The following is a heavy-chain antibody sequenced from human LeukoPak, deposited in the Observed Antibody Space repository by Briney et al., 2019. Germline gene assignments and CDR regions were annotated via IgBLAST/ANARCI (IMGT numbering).Heavy chain of an antibody. J-gene: IGHJ1*01. Sequence: KPSETLSLTCTVSGGSISSYYWSWIRQPPGKGLEWIGYIYYSGSTNYNPSLKSRVTISVDTSKNQFSLKLSSVTAADTAVYYCASGSSWYGGKYFQHWGRGTLVTVSS. D-gene: IGHD6-13*01. CDR3: ASGSSWYGGKYFQH. CDR1: GGSISSYY. V-gene: IGHV4-59*01. CDR2: IYYSGST.